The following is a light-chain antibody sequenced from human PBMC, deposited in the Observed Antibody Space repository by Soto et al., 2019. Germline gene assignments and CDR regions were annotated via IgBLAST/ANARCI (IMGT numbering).Light chain of an antibody. CDR2: DVS. Sequence: QSALTQPASVSGSPGQSITISCTGTSSDVGGYNYVSWYQQHPGTSPKLMIYDVSNRPSGVSNRFSGSNSGNTASLIISGLQAEDEGDYYCSSYTARSTWVFGGGTKLTVL. CDR3: SSYTARSTWV. J-gene: IGLJ3*02. V-gene: IGLV2-14*01. CDR1: SSDVGGYNY.